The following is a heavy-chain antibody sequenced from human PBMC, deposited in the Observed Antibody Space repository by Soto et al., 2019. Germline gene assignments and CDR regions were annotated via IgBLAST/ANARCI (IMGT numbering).Heavy chain of an antibody. CDR2: ISGSSGNA. CDR1: GYTFTKYG. D-gene: IGHD3-16*01. Sequence: QVQLVQSGAEVKNPGASVKVSCKTSGYTFTKYGVGWVRQAPGQGLEWMGWISGSSGNANYAEKVQGRITLTTDTSTSTAYIELRSLRSDDTAVSYCAREMAGFGGECDYWGQGTLVTVSS. J-gene: IGHJ4*02. CDR3: AREMAGFGGECDY. V-gene: IGHV1-18*01.